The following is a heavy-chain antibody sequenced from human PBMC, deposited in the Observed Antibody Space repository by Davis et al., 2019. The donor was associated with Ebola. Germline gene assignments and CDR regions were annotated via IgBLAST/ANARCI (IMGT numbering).Heavy chain of an antibody. J-gene: IGHJ4*02. Sequence: PGGSLRLSCAASGFTFDAYAMHWVRQAPGKGLEWVSLISGDGGSTYYADSVKGRFTISRDNNKNALYLQMNSLRTEDTALYYCAKGRSGRLVQLDDYLGQGTLVTVSS. V-gene: IGHV3-43*02. CDR3: AKGRSGRLVQLDDY. D-gene: IGHD5-24*01. CDR2: ISGDGGST. CDR1: GFTFDAYA.